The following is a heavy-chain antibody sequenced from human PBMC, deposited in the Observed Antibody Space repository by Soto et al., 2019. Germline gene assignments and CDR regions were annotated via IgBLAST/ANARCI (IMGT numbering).Heavy chain of an antibody. CDR1: GFTFSNYY. CDR3: ARQYCSGTNCYWFFDY. J-gene: IGHJ4*02. V-gene: IGHV3-11*01. D-gene: IGHD2-2*01. CDR2: ISSSGSTI. Sequence: QVQLVESGGALVKPGGSLRLSCAASGFTFSNYYMSWIRQAPGKGLEWVSYISSSGSTIYYADSVKGRFTISRDNAKNSLYLQMNSLRAEDTAVYYCARQYCSGTNCYWFFDYWGQGTLVTVSS.